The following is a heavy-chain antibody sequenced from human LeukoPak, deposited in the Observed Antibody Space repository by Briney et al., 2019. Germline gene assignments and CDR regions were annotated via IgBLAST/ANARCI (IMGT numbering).Heavy chain of an antibody. V-gene: IGHV1-2*02. Sequence: ASVKVSCKASGYTFTGYYMHWVRQAPGQGLEWMGWINPNSGGTNYAQKFQGRVTMTRDTSISTAYMELSRLRSDDTAVYYCAREGANPDIVVVPDRRTDVWGQGTTVTVSS. CDR2: INPNSGGT. D-gene: IGHD2-2*01. CDR1: GYTFTGYY. J-gene: IGHJ6*02. CDR3: AREGANPDIVVVPDRRTDV.